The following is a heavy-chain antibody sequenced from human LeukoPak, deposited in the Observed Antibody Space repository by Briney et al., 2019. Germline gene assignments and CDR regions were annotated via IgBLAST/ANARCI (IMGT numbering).Heavy chain of an antibody. CDR2: IYPCDSDT. D-gene: IGHD5-18*01. Sequence: GESLMICCMGAGYIFTSCWFGGVRQMPAKGLEWRGIIYPCDSDTRYNPSFQGQVTISADTSISTAYLQLSTLKASDTAMYYCARRIPRYYYGMDVWGQGTTVTVSS. V-gene: IGHV5-51*01. J-gene: IGHJ6*02. CDR3: ARRIPRYYYGMDV. CDR1: GYIFTSCW.